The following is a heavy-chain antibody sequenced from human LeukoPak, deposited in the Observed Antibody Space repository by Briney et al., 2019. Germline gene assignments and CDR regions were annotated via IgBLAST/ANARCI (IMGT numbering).Heavy chain of an antibody. D-gene: IGHD6-13*01. CDR3: AKASGSIAAAGGGSFDY. J-gene: IGHJ4*02. V-gene: IGHV3-23*01. Sequence: GGSLRLSCAASGFTFSSYAMSWVRQAPGKGLEWVSAISGSGGSTYYADSVKGRFTISRDNSKNTLYLQMNSLRAEDTAVYYCAKASGSIAAAGGGSFDYWGQGTLVTVSS. CDR1: GFTFSSYA. CDR2: ISGSGGST.